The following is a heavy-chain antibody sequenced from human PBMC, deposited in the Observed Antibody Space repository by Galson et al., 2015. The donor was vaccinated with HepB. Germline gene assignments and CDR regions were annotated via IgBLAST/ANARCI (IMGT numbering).Heavy chain of an antibody. Sequence: SETLSLTCAVYGGSLSDYYWTWIRQPPGKGLEWVGEIKHTGTTNYQPSLKSRVTISLDTSKNEFSLRLSSLTAADTAVYYCARGRVSKVGGALVVPYYFDYWGQATLVTVSS. V-gene: IGHV4-34*01. J-gene: IGHJ4*02. CDR2: IKHTGTT. CDR1: GGSLSDYY. CDR3: ARGRVSKVGGALVVPYYFDY. D-gene: IGHD3-16*02.